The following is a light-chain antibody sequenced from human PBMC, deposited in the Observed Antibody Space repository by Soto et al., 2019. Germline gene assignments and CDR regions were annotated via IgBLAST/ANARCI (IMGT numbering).Light chain of an antibody. CDR1: SSDIGGYNY. J-gene: IGLJ3*02. CDR3: KSYAGSNTWV. Sequence: QSALTQPPSASGSPGQSVTISCTGTSSDIGGYNYVSWYQQHPGKAPKLIISEVINRPSGVPDRFSGSKSDNTASQTVSGLRTEDEADYYCKSYAGSNTWVFGGGTKLTV. V-gene: IGLV2-8*01. CDR2: EVI.